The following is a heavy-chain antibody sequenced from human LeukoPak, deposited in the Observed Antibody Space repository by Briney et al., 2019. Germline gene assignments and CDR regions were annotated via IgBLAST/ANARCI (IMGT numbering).Heavy chain of an antibody. CDR3: AKSRRILRYFDWLLD. CDR2: ISGSGGST. D-gene: IGHD3-9*01. Sequence: GGSLRLSCAASGFTFSGYGMSWVRQAPGKGLEWVSAISGSGGSTYYADSVKGRFTISRDNSKNTLYLQMNSLRAEDTAVYSCAKSRRILRYFDWLLDWGQGTLVTVSS. CDR1: GFTFSGYG. J-gene: IGHJ4*02. V-gene: IGHV3-23*01.